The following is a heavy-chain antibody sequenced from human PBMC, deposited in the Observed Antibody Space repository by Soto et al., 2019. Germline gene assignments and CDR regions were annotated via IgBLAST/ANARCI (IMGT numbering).Heavy chain of an antibody. CDR3: ARVKGDSSGYSVGIDY. V-gene: IGHV4-61*03. D-gene: IGHD3-22*01. CDR2: IYYSGST. CDR1: GGSVSSGSYY. J-gene: IGHJ4*02. Sequence: ETLSLTCTVSGGSVSSGSYYWSWIRQPPGKGLEWIGHIYYSGSTNYNPSLKSRVSISVDTSKNHFSMKLSSVIAADTAVYYCARVKGDSSGYSVGIDYWGQGTLVTVSS.